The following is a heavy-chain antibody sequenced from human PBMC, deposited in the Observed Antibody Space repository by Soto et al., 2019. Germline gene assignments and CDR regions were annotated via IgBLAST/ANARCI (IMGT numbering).Heavy chain of an antibody. CDR3: ANSATGDYDFWSGPTR. Sequence: SLRLSCAASGFTFSSYGMRWVRQAPGKGLEWVAVISYDGSNKYYADSVKGRFTISRDNSKNTLYLQMNSLRAEDTAVYYCANSATGDYDFWSGPTRWGQGTLVTVSS. CDR1: GFTFSSYG. D-gene: IGHD3-3*01. CDR2: ISYDGSNK. V-gene: IGHV3-30*18. J-gene: IGHJ4*02.